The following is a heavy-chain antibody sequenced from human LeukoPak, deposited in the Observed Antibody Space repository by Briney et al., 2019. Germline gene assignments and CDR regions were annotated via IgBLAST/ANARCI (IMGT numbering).Heavy chain of an antibody. Sequence: SETLSLTCTVSGGSISSYYWSWIRQPAGKGLEWIGRIHISGITNYNPSLKTRVTMSIDTSKNQFSLRLGSVTAADTAVYYCARVSSGWYDAWFDPWGQGTLVTVSS. CDR2: IHISGIT. CDR1: GGSISSYY. D-gene: IGHD6-19*01. J-gene: IGHJ5*02. CDR3: ARVSSGWYDAWFDP. V-gene: IGHV4-4*07.